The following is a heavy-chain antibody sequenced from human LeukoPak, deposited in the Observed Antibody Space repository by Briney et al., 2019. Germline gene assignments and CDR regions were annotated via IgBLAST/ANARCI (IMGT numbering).Heavy chain of an antibody. D-gene: IGHD3-3*01. CDR3: AKGYYDFWSGYSLTHFDY. Sequence: ASVKVSCKASGGTVSSYAISWVRQAPGQGGEWMGGIMPIFGTANYAQKFQGRVTITADESTSTAYMELSSLRSEDTAVYYCAKGYYDFWSGYSLTHFDYWGQGTLVTVSS. CDR1: GGTVSSYA. CDR2: IMPIFGTA. V-gene: IGHV1-69*13. J-gene: IGHJ4*02.